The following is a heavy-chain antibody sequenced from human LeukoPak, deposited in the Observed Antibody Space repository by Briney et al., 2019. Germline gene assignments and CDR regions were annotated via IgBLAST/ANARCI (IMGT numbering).Heavy chain of an antibody. V-gene: IGHV4-4*02. D-gene: IGHD5-12*01. CDR1: GVSISGDNW. J-gene: IGHJ4*02. Sequence: PSETLSLTCAVSGVSISGDNWWTWVRQPPGKGLEWIGEIYHSGTTNYNPSLKSRVTISVDKSKNQFSLKLTSVTAADTAVYYCTRGPSVAAHLDYWGRGTLVTVSS. CDR3: TRGPSVAAHLDY. CDR2: IYHSGTT.